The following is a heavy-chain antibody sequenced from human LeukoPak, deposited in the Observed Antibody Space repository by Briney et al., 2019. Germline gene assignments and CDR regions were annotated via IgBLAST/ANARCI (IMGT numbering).Heavy chain of an antibody. J-gene: IGHJ6*03. CDR2: ISWNSGSI. CDR3: AKGEENYYYMDV. V-gene: IGHV3-9*01. Sequence: QPGGSLRLSCAASGFTFDDYAMHWVRQAPGKGLEWVSGISWNSGSIGYADSVKGRFTISRDNAKNSLYLQMNSLRAEDTALYYCAKGEENYYYMDVWGKGTTVTISS. CDR1: GFTFDDYA.